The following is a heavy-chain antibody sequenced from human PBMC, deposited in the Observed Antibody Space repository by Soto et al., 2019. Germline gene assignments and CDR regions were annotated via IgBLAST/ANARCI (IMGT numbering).Heavy chain of an antibody. J-gene: IGHJ6*02. V-gene: IGHV3-53*01. CDR2: IYSGGST. CDR1: GFTVSSNY. CDR3: ARGWVPSRHYYYGMDV. Sequence: EVQLVESGGGLIQPGGSLRLSCAASGFTVSSNYMSWVRQAPGKGLEWVSVIYSGGSTYYADSVKGRFTISRDNSKNTLYLQMNSLRAEDTAVYYCARGWVPSRHYYYGMDVWGQGTTVTVSS.